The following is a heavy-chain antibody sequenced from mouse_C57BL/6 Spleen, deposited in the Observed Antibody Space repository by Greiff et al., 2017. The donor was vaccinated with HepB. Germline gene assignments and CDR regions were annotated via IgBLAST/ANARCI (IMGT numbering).Heavy chain of an antibody. CDR1: GYSFTDYN. D-gene: IGHD1-1*01. CDR3: ARTYYYGSSYAWFAY. Sequence: EVQLQESGPELVKPGASVKISCKASGYSFTDYNMNWVKQSNGKSLEWIGVINPNYGTTSYNQKFKGKATLTVDQSSSTAYMQLNSLTSEVSAVYYCARTYYYGSSYAWFAYWGQGTLVTVSA. J-gene: IGHJ3*01. V-gene: IGHV1-39*01. CDR2: INPNYGTT.